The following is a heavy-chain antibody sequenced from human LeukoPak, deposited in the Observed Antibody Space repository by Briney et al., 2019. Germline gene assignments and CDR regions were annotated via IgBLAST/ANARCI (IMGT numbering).Heavy chain of an antibody. CDR1: GFTFSSYW. CDR3: ARGGQLPNYYYYGMDV. D-gene: IGHD2-2*01. CDR2: IKQDGSEK. J-gene: IGHJ6*02. V-gene: IGHV3-7*03. Sequence: PGGSLRLSCAASGFTFSSYWMSWVRQAPGKGLEWVANIKQDGSEKYYVDSVKGRFTISRDNAKNSLYLQMNGLRAEDTAVYYCARGGQLPNYYYYGMDVWGQGTTVTVSS.